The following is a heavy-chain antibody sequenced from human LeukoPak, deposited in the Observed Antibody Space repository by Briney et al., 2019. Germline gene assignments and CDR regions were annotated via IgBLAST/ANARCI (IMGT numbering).Heavy chain of an antibody. D-gene: IGHD3-9*01. V-gene: IGHV4-30-4*01. Sequence: SETLSLTCTVSGGTISSGDYYWSWIRQPPGKGLEWIGYIYYSGSTYYNPSLKSRVTISVDTSKNQFSLKLSSVTAADTAVYYCARENFDWNGAFDIWGQGTMVTVSP. J-gene: IGHJ3*02. CDR2: IYYSGST. CDR1: GGTISSGDYY. CDR3: ARENFDWNGAFDI.